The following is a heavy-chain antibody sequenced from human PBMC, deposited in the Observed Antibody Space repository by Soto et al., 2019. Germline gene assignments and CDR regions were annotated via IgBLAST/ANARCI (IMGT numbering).Heavy chain of an antibody. D-gene: IGHD1-1*01. J-gene: IGHJ6*02. Sequence: QVQLQESGPGLLKPSETLSLTCTGSGGSISPYYWIWIRQPPGKGLEWIGYIYHSGTTNYNPSLKSRVSISVDTSKNQFSRKLSSVTAADTAVYYCARGGRYRYAMDVWGQGPTVSVSS. V-gene: IGHV4-59*01. CDR2: IYHSGTT. CDR1: GGSISPYY. CDR3: ARGGRYRYAMDV.